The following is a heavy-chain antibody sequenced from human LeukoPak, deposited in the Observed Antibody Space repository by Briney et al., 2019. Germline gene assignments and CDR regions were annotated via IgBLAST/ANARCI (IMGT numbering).Heavy chain of an antibody. V-gene: IGHV4-39*01. J-gene: IGHJ6*03. Sequence: SETLSLTCTVSGGSISSSSYYWGWIRQPPGKGLEWIGSIYYSGSTYYNPSLKSRVTISVDTSKNQFSLKLSSVTAADTAVYYCAKVPGIAAAGDYYYYYYMDVWGKGTTVTVSS. CDR1: GGSISSSSYY. D-gene: IGHD6-13*01. CDR2: IYYSGST. CDR3: AKVPGIAAAGDYYYYYYMDV.